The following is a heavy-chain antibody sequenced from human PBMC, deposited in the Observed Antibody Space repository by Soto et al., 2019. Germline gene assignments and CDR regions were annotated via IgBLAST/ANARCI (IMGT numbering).Heavy chain of an antibody. Sequence: ASVKVSCKASGYTFTCYYMHWVRQAPGQGLEWMGWINPNSGGTNYAQKFQGWVTMTRDTSISTAYMELSRLRSDDTAVYYCARDLAYSSSPQGNYYYYATDVWGQGTTVTVSS. V-gene: IGHV1-2*04. CDR1: GYTFTCYY. CDR2: INPNSGGT. J-gene: IGHJ6*02. D-gene: IGHD6-6*01. CDR3: ARDLAYSSSPQGNYYYYATDV.